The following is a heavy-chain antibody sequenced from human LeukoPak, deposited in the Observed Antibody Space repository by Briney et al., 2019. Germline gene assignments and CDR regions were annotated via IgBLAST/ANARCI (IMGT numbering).Heavy chain of an antibody. J-gene: IGHJ4*02. CDR3: ARDRLRLGELSYDY. Sequence: ASVNVSCKASGYTFTSYYMHLVRHAPGQGLEWMGIINPSGGSTSSAQKFQGRVTMTRDTFTSKDYMELSSLRSEDTAVYYCARDRLRLGELSYDYWGQGTLVTVSS. V-gene: IGHV1-46*01. CDR1: GYTFTSYY. D-gene: IGHD3-16*02. CDR2: INPSGGST.